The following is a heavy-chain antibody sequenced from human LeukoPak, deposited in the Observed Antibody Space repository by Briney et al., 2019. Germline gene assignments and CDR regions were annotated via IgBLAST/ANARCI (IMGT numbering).Heavy chain of an antibody. CDR3: ARSTRSSALRT. D-gene: IGHD3-10*01. V-gene: IGHV4-59*11. CDR2: IYYTGST. J-gene: IGHJ4*02. Sequence: SETLSLTCTVSGVSISSHYWSWIRQPPGKGLEWIGYIYYTGSTNYDPSLKSRITISVDRSKNQFSLKLRSVTAADTAVYYCARSTRSSALRTWGQGTLVTVSS. CDR1: GVSISSHY.